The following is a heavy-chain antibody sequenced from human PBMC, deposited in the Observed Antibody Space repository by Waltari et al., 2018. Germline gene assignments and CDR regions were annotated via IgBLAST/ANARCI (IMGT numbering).Heavy chain of an antibody. V-gene: IGHV3-53*01. Sequence: EVQLVESGGGLIQLGGSLSLSCPPSGLPVSLNYISWVRHAPGKGLEWVSVIYSGGSTYYADSVKGRCTISRDNSKNTLYLQMNSLRAEDTAVYYCARVELEESHGMDVWGQGTTVTVSS. CDR1: GLPVSLNY. D-gene: IGHD3-10*01. J-gene: IGHJ6*02. CDR3: ARVELEESHGMDV. CDR2: IYSGGST.